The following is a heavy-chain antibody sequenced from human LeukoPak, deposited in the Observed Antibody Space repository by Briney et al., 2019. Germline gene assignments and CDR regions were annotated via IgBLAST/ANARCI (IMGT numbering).Heavy chain of an antibody. Sequence: ASVKVSCKASGYTFTGYYMHWVRQAPGQGLEWMGWINPNSGGTNYAQKSQGRVTMTRDTSISTAYMELSRLRSDDTAVYYCASIQLWPERNFDYWGQGTLVTVSS. V-gene: IGHV1-2*02. CDR1: GYTFTGYY. D-gene: IGHD5-18*01. CDR2: INPNSGGT. CDR3: ASIQLWPERNFDY. J-gene: IGHJ4*02.